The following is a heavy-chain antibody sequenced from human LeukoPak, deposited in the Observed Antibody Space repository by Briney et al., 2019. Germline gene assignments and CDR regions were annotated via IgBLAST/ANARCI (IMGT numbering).Heavy chain of an antibody. CDR1: GFTFNSFA. Sequence: GRSLRLSCAASGFTFNSFAMTWVRQAPGKGLEWVSSISGTGGSTYYADSVNGRFTISRDNSKNTLYLQMNSLSAEDTALYYCAKHRYDSSGYYFDSWGQGTLVTVSS. D-gene: IGHD3-22*01. V-gene: IGHV3-23*01. CDR3: AKHRYDSSGYYFDS. J-gene: IGHJ4*02. CDR2: ISGTGGST.